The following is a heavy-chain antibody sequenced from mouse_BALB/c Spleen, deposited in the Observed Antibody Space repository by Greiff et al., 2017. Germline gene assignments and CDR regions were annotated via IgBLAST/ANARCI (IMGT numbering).Heavy chain of an antibody. CDR3: ATMITTGGYFDY. D-gene: IGHD2-4*01. J-gene: IGHJ2*01. V-gene: IGHV5-4*02. CDR1: GFTFSDYY. Sequence: EVQGVESGGGLVKPGGSLKLSCAASGFTFSDYYMYWVRQTPEKRLEWVATISDGGSYTYYPDSVKGRFTISRDNAKNNLYLQMSSLKSEDTAMYYCATMITTGGYFDYWGQGTTLTVSS. CDR2: ISDGGSYT.